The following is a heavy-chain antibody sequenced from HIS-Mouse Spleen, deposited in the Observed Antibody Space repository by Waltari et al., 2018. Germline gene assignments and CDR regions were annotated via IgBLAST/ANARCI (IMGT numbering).Heavy chain of an antibody. CDR1: GFTFSSYG. CDR3: AKDKHHAFDY. CDR2: ISYEGSSK. J-gene: IGHJ4*02. V-gene: IGHV3-30*18. Sequence: QVQLVESGGGVVQPGRSLRLSCAASGFTFSSYGMHWVRQAPGKRVEGVAVISYEGSSKYYADAVKGRFTISRDNSKNTLDLQMNSLRAEDTAVYYCAKDKHHAFDYWGQGTLVTVSS.